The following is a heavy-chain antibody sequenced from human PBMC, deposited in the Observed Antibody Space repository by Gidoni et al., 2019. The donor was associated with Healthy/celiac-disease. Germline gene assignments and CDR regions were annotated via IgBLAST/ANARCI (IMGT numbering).Heavy chain of an antibody. D-gene: IGHD6-13*01. Sequence: QVQLVQSGAEVKKPGSSVKVSCKASGGTFSSYAISWVRQAPGPGFEWMVGIIPIFGTANYAQKYKGRVTITAEKSTSTAYMGLSSLRSEDTAVYYCARTVSSSWDTFDYLGQGTLVTVSS. CDR1: GGTFSSYA. V-gene: IGHV1-69*06. CDR3: ARTVSSSWDTFDY. CDR2: IIPIFGTA. J-gene: IGHJ4*02.